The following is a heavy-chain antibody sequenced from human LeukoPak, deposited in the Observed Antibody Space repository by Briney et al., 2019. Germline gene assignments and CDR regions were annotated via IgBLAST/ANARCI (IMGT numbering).Heavy chain of an antibody. J-gene: IGHJ4*02. CDR3: ATNPQGSFDY. CDR1: GGSFSGYY. V-gene: IGHV4-34*09. Sequence: PSETLSLTCAVYGGSFSGYYWSWIRQPPGKGLEWIGEINHSGSTNYNPSLKSRVTISVDTSKIQFSLKLSSVTAADTAVYYCATNPQGSFDYWGQGTLVTVSS. CDR2: INHSGST.